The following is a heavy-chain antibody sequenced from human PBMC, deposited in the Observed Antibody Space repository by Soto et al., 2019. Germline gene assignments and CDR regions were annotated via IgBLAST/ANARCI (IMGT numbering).Heavy chain of an antibody. V-gene: IGHV4-39*01. CDR1: GGSISSTNYY. CDR2: IYYAGTT. J-gene: IGHJ4*02. CDR3: ARRGYNYGNFDY. Sequence: QLQLQESGPGLVKPSETLSLTCTVSGGSISSTNYYWDWIRQPPGKGLEWVGTIYYAGTTYYNPSLKSRVTISVDTSKNQFSLKLTSVTAADTAVYYCARRGYNYGNFDYWGQGTLVTVSS. D-gene: IGHD5-18*01.